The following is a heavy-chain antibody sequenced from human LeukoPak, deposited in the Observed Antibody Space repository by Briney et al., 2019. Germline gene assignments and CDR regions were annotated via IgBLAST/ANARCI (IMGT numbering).Heavy chain of an antibody. CDR2: ISSSSSTI. V-gene: IGHV3-48*01. CDR1: GFTFSSYS. J-gene: IGHJ4*02. D-gene: IGHD3-10*01. CDR3: ARGSYYYGSGTLRY. Sequence: GGSLRLSCAASGFTFSSYSMNWVRQAPGKGLEWVSYISSSSSTIYYADSVKGRVTISRDNAKNSLYLQMNSLRAEDTAVYYCARGSYYYGSGTLRYWGQGTLVTVSS.